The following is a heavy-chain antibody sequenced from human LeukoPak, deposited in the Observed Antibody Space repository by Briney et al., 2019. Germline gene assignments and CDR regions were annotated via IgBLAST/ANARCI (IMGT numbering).Heavy chain of an antibody. D-gene: IGHD3-10*01. V-gene: IGHV4-34*01. J-gene: IGHJ3*02. CDR2: IDHSGTT. CDR1: GGSFSDYY. Sequence: PSEALSLTCSVYGGSFSDYYWTWIRQPPGKGLEWIAEIDHSGTTNYNPSLQSRLSISLDTSRNQFSLRLTSVTAADTAVYYCARCRSITVVRGIIIKGLVIGGQGAMITVSS. CDR3: ARCRSITVVRGIIIKGLVI.